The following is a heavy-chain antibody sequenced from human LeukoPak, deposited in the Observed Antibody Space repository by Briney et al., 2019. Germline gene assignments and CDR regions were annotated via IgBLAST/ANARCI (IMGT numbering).Heavy chain of an antibody. J-gene: IGHJ5*02. CDR1: GYTFTGYY. CDR2: INPSSGGT. D-gene: IGHD3-10*01. CDR3: ARDYVLLWFGESSWFDP. V-gene: IGHV1-2*02. Sequence: ASVKVSCKASGYTFTGYYMHWVRQAPGQGLEWMGWINPSSGGTNYAQKFQGRVTMTRDTSISTAYMELSRLRSDDTAVYYCARDYVLLWFGESSWFDPWGQGTLVTVSS.